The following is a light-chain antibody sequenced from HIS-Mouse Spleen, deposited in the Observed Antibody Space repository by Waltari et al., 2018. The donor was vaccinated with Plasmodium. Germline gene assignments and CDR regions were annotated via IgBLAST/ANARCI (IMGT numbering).Light chain of an antibody. J-gene: IGKJ3*01. CDR2: GAS. V-gene: IGKV3-15*01. CDR1: QSVSSN. CDR3: QQYNNWSFT. Sequence: EIVMKQSPAPLSVSPGKRATLSCRASQSVSSNLAWYQQKPGQAPRLLIYGASARATGIPARFSGSGSGSEFTLTISSLQSEDFAVYYCQQYNNWSFTFGPGTKVDIK.